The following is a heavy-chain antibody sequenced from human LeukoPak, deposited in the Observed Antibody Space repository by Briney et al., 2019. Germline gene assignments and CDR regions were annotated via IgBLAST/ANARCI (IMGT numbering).Heavy chain of an antibody. CDR1: GGSTSGYY. CDR3: ARDTFYYDSGAYDDAFDM. D-gene: IGHD3-22*01. Sequence: SKTLSLTCTVSGGSTSGYYWSWIRQPPGKGLEWIGHISYSGHTNYNPPLKSRVTISVDTSKNQFSLRLSSVTAADTAVYYCARDTFYYDSGAYDDAFDMWGPGTTVTVSS. CDR2: ISYSGHT. V-gene: IGHV4-59*12. J-gene: IGHJ3*02.